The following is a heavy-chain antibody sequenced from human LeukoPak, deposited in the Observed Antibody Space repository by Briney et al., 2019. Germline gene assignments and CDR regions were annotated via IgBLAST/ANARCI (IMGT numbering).Heavy chain of an antibody. J-gene: IGHJ4*02. D-gene: IGHD2-21*02. V-gene: IGHV3-66*01. Sequence: PGGSLRLSCAASGFTVSNNYMSWVRQAPGKGLEWVSVIYSGGSTYYADSVKGRFTISRDNSKNTLYLQMSSLRAEDTAVYYCTRGSSYCAVDCFTDYWGQGTLVTVSS. CDR2: IYSGGST. CDR3: TRGSSYCAVDCFTDY. CDR1: GFTVSNNY.